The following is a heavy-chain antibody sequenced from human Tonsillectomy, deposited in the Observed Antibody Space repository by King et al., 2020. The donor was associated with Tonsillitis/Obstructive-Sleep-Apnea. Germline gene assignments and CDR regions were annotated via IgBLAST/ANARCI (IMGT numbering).Heavy chain of an antibody. V-gene: IGHV1-69*01. Sequence: QLVKSGAEVKKPGSSVKVSCKASGGTFSNYVIHWVRQAPGQGLEWMGGIIPIFGTANYAQKFQGRVTITADESTSTAYMELSSLRSEDTAVYYCARLYGGYSRGAFDIWGQGTMVTVSS. D-gene: IGHD4-23*01. CDR2: IIPIFGTA. CDR3: ARLYGGYSRGAFDI. CDR1: GGTFSNYV. J-gene: IGHJ3*02.